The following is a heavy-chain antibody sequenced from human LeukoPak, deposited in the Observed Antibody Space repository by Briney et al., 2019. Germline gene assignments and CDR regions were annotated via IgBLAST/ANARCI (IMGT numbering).Heavy chain of an antibody. CDR2: MSGSDDAT. V-gene: IGHV3-23*01. CDR3: AKSRSVADRFDL. J-gene: IGHJ3*01. CDR1: GFTFSSYA. Sequence: PGGSLRLSCAASGFTFSSYAMSWVRQVPGKGLEWVSAMSGSDDATYHAASVTGRFTISRDRSKNTLYLQMNGLRAEDTAVYHCAKSRSVADRFDLWGQGAMVTVSS. D-gene: IGHD6-19*01.